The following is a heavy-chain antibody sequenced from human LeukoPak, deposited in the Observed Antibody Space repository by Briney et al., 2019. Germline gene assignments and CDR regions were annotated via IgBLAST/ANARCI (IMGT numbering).Heavy chain of an antibody. D-gene: IGHD2-2*01. V-gene: IGHV3-48*03. CDR3: ARCATPYWYFDL. CDR1: GFTSSSYE. Sequence: GGSLRLSCAASGFTSSSYEMNWVRQAPGKGLECISYISSSGSAIYYADSVKGRFTISRDNAKNSLYLQMDSLRAEDTAVYYCARCATPYWYFDLWGHSTLVTVSS. J-gene: IGHJ2*01. CDR2: ISSSGSAI.